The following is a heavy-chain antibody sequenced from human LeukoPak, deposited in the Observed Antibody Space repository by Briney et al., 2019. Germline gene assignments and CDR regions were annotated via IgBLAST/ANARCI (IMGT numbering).Heavy chain of an antibody. Sequence: GESLKTSCKGSEYSFTSHWIGWVRQIPGKGLEWMGVIYPGDSDTRYSPSFQGQVTISADKSISTAYLQWNSLKASDTAMYYCARNIQRYCSGGSCYSNWYFDLWGRGTLVTVSS. CDR3: ARNIQRYCSGGSCYSNWYFDL. CDR2: IYPGDSDT. J-gene: IGHJ2*01. V-gene: IGHV5-51*01. D-gene: IGHD2-15*01. CDR1: EYSFTSHW.